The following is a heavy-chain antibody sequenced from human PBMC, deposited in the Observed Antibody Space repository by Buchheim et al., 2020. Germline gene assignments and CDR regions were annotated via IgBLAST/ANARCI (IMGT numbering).Heavy chain of an antibody. CDR2: ISYDGSDK. D-gene: IGHD3-22*01. CDR3: AKDLNVFTYYDSSGFSDAFDT. J-gene: IGHJ3*02. CDR1: GFTFGSYG. V-gene: IGHV3-30*18. Sequence: QVQLVESGGGVVQPGKSLRLSCATSGFTFGSYGMHWVRQAPGKGLEWVALISYDGSDKFYAESVKGRFTISRDSSKNTVSLQMNNLRPEDTAVYFCAKDLNVFTYYDSSGFSDAFDTWGQGT.